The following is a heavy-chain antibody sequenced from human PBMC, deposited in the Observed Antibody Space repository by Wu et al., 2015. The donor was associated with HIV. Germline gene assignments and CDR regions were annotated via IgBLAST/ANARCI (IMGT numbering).Heavy chain of an antibody. Sequence: QGQLVQSGAEVKKPGSSVKVSCKASGGIFNYYAFSWVRQAPGQGLEWMGGIIPFLGPADYAQKFQGRVTITTDESTSTAYMELSSLRPEDTAVYYCARFAAIEEYCSGGSCLPNWGQGTLVTVSS. CDR2: IIPFLGPA. D-gene: IGHD2-15*01. J-gene: IGHJ4*02. CDR1: GGIFNYYA. V-gene: IGHV1-69*05. CDR3: ARFAAIEEYCSGGSCLPN.